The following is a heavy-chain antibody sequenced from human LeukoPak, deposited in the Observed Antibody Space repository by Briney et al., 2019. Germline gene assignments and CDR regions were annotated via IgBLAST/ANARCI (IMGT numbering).Heavy chain of an antibody. CDR3: ARDNLGYCTNGVCYTGDFDY. V-gene: IGHV1-2*02. CDR1: GYTFTGYY. CDR2: INPNSGGT. D-gene: IGHD2-8*01. J-gene: IGHJ4*02. Sequence: ASVEVSCRASGYTFTGYYMHWVRQAPGQGLEWMGWINPNSGGTNYAQKFRGRVTMTRDTSISTAYMELSRLRSDDTAVYYCARDNLGYCTNGVCYTGDFDYWGQGTLVTVSS.